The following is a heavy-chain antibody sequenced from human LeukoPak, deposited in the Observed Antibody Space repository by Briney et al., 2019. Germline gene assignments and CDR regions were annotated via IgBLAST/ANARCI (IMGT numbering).Heavy chain of an antibody. CDR3: ARDSSPWSVSGPGMDV. J-gene: IGHJ6*04. V-gene: IGHV3-9*01. D-gene: IGHD6-25*01. Sequence: GGSLRLSCAASGFTFDDYAMHWVRQAPGKGLEWVSGISWNSGSIGYADSVKGRFTISRDNAKNSLYLQMNSLRAEDTAVYYCARDSSPWSVSGPGMDVWGKGTTVTVSS. CDR1: GFTFDDYA. CDR2: ISWNSGSI.